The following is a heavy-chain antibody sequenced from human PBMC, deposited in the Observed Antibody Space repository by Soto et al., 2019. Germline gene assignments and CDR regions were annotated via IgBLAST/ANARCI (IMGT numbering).Heavy chain of an antibody. J-gene: IGHJ6*02. CDR3: ARGGIVVVPAARITIYGMDV. V-gene: IGHV3-30-3*01. CDR1: GFTFSSYA. CDR2: ISYDGSNK. Sequence: GGSLRLSCAASGFTFSSYAMHWVRQAPGKGLEWVAVISYDGSNKYYADSVKGRFTISRDNSKNTLYLQMNSLRAEDPAVYYCARGGIVVVPAARITIYGMDVWGQGTTVTVSS. D-gene: IGHD2-2*01.